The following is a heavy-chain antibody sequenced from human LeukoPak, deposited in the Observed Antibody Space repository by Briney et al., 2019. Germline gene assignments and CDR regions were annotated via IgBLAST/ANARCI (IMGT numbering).Heavy chain of an antibody. CDR2: INRDGSST. CDR1: GFTFNTNW. D-gene: IGHD2-2*01. J-gene: IGHJ1*01. Sequence: GGSLRLSCAASGFTFNTNWMHWVRQAPGKGLVWVSRINRDGSSTTYADSVKGRFTMSRDNAMNTLYLQMNSLRADDTAVYFCARERHPSVPDTIADDYFQHWGQGTLVTVSS. V-gene: IGHV3-74*01. CDR3: ARERHPSVPDTIADDYFQH.